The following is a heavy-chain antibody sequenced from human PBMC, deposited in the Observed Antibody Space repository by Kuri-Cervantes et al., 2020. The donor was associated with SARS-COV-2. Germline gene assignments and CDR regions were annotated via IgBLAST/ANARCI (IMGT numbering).Heavy chain of an antibody. CDR2: IYRNDDK. J-gene: IGHJ6*02. CDR3: ASIAARRVSYYYYGMDV. V-gene: IGHV2-5*01. D-gene: IGHD6-6*01. Sequence: SGPTLVKPTQTLTLTCTFSGFSLSTSGVGVGWIRQPPGKALEWLALIYRNDDKRYSPSLKSRLTITKDTSKNQVVLTMTNMDPVDTATYYCASIAARRVSYYYYGMDVWGQGTTVTVSS. CDR1: GFSLSTSGVG.